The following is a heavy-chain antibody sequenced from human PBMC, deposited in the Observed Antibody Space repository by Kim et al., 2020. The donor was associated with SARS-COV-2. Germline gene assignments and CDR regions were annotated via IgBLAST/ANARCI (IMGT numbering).Heavy chain of an antibody. CDR2: ITGSGGGT. J-gene: IGHJ5*02. Sequence: GGSLRLSCVASGFTFSSYTMSWVRQAPGTGLEWVSLITGSGGGTYYADSVKGRFTISRDNSKGTLYLQMNSLRAEDTALYYCAKANANNYFDPWGQGSLV. CDR1: GFTFSSYT. CDR3: AKANANNYFDP. V-gene: IGHV3-23*01. D-gene: IGHD1-1*01.